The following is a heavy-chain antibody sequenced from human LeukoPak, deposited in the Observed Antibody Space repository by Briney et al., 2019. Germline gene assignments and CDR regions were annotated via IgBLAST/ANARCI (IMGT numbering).Heavy chain of an antibody. J-gene: IGHJ5*02. V-gene: IGHV4-59*01. CDR3: ARDGYSGSWYGNWVDP. CDR2: IYYSGST. CDR1: GGSISSYY. Sequence: SETLSLTCTVSGGSISSYYWSWIRQPPGKGLEWIEYIYYSGSTNYNPSLKSRVTISVDTSKNQFSLKLSSVTAADTAVYYCARDGYSGSWYGNWVDPRGQGTLVTVSS. D-gene: IGHD6-13*01.